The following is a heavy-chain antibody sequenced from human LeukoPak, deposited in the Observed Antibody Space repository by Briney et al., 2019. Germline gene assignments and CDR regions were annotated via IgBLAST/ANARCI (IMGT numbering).Heavy chain of an antibody. CDR2: IYDSGST. CDR3: ARDVGSIAAAGTSGYYGMDV. J-gene: IGHJ6*02. V-gene: IGHV4-59*01. D-gene: IGHD6-13*01. CDR1: GGSISSYY. Sequence: SETLSLTCTVSGGSISSYYWSWIRQPPRKGLEWIGYIYDSGSTNYNPSIKSRVTISVDTSKNQFYLKLSSVTAADTAVYYCARDVGSIAAAGTSGYYGMDVWGQGTTVTVSS.